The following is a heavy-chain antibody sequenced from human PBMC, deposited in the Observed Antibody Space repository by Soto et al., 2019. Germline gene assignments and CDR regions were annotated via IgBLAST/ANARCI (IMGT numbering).Heavy chain of an antibody. CDR3: AKAGGFQAYDY. V-gene: IGHV3-30*18. CDR1: GFSFSTYG. CDR2: VSKDGSDK. Sequence: GGSLRLSCAASGFSFSTYGMHWVRQAPGKGLEWVAVVSKDGSDKYYADSVRGRFTISRDNSKNTAYLQMNSLKPEDTSVYYCAKAGGFQAYDYWGQGTLVTVSS. D-gene: IGHD2-8*02. J-gene: IGHJ4*02.